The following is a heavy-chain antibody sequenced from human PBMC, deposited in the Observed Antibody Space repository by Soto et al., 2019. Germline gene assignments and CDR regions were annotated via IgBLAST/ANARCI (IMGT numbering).Heavy chain of an antibody. J-gene: IGHJ4*02. D-gene: IGHD2-2*01. CDR2: ISAYNGNT. CDR1: GYTFTSYG. CDR3: AIVDFSSTSCYVGYCGGDCSHNY. V-gene: IGHV1-18*01. Sequence: ASVKVSCKASGYTFTSYGISWVRQAPGQGLEWMGWISAYNGNTNYAQKLQGRVTMTTDTSTSTAYMELRSLRSDDTAVYYCAIVDFSSTSCYVGYCGGDCSHNYWGQGTLVTVSS.